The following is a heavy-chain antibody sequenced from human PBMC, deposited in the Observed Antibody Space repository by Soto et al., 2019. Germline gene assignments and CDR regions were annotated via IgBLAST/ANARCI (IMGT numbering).Heavy chain of an antibody. CDR3: ARAFGSSGWSTFDY. D-gene: IGHD6-19*01. CDR2: ISGSVSGGRIDT. CDR1: GFTFSTYA. J-gene: IGHJ4*02. Sequence: GGSLRLSCAASGFTFSTYAMSWVRQAPGKGLEWVSAISGSVSGGRIDTHYADSVKGRFTISRDNSIDTLYLQMNSLRAEDTAVYYCARAFGSSGWSTFDYWGQGTLVTVSS. V-gene: IGHV3-23*01.